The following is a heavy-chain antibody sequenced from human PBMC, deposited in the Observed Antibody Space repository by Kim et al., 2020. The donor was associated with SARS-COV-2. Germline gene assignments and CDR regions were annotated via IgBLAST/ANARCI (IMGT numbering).Heavy chain of an antibody. CDR3: ARDSDYGDYNWFDP. J-gene: IGHJ5*02. CDR2: IYHSGST. V-gene: IGHV4-38-2*02. CDR1: GYSISSGYY. Sequence: SETLSLTCTVSGYSISSGYYWGWIRQPPGKGLEWIGSIYHSGSTYYNPSLKSRVTISVDTSKNQFSLKLSSVTAADTAVYYCARDSDYGDYNWFDPWGQGTLVTVSS. D-gene: IGHD4-17*01.